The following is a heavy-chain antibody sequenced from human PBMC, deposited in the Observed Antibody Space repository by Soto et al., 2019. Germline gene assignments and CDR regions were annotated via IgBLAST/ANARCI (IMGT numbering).Heavy chain of an antibody. V-gene: IGHV1-69*02. CDR3: ARAVAVPADFDY. J-gene: IGHJ4*02. D-gene: IGHD6-19*01. Sequence: APVKVSCKASGGTFSSYTISWVRQAPGQGLEWMGRIIPILGIANYAQKFQGRVTITRDTSASTAYMELSSLRSEDTAVYYCARAVAVPADFDYWGQGTLVTVSP. CDR2: IIPILGIA. CDR1: GGTFSSYT.